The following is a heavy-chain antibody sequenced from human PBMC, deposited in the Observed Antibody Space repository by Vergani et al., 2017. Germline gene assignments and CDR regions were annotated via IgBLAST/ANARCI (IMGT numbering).Heavy chain of an antibody. J-gene: IGHJ6*02. CDR3: ARVSGPVVRGHYGMDV. V-gene: IGHV4-34*01. D-gene: IGHD3-10*01. CDR1: GWSFSGYY. CDR2: INHSGSN. Sequence: QVQLQQWGAGLLKPSETLSLTCAVSGWSFSGYYWSLIRQPPGKGLEWIGEINHSGSNNNNPSLKNRVTISVDTSKNQFSLKLSSVTAADTAVYYCARVSGPVVRGHYGMDVWGQGTTVTVSS.